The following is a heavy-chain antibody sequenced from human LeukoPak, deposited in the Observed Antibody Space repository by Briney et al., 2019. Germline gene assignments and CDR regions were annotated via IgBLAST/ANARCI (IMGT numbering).Heavy chain of an antibody. CDR3: ARAPSSSSRPFDY. J-gene: IGHJ4*02. V-gene: IGHV4-4*07. Sequence: SETLSLTCTVSGGSLSSYYWCWIRQPAGKGLEWIGRIYTSGNTNYNPSLKSRLNMSVDTSKNWFSLKLSSVTAADTALYYCARAPSSSSRPFDYWGQGTLVTVSS. CDR2: IYTSGNT. D-gene: IGHD6-6*01. CDR1: GGSLSSYY.